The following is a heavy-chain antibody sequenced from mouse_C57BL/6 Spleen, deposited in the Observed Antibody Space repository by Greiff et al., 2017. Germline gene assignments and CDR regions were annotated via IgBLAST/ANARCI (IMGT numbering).Heavy chain of an antibody. CDR2: INPRNGGT. CDR1: GYTFTSYW. Sequence: QVQLQQPGTELVKPGASVKLSCKASGYTFTSYWMHWVKQRPGQGLEWIGNINPRNGGTNYNEKFKSKATLTVDKSSSPAYMQLSSLTSEDSAVYYCAKYDDYDDYAMDYGGKGTSVTVSS. V-gene: IGHV1-53*01. D-gene: IGHD2-4*01. J-gene: IGHJ4*01. CDR3: AKYDDYDDYAMDY.